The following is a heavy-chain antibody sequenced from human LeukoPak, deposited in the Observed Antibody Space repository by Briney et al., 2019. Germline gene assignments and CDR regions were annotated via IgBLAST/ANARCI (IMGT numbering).Heavy chain of an antibody. J-gene: IGHJ1*01. CDR3: ARVGETGTVTMELDL. Sequence: PGGSLRLSCAASGFTFSSYSMNWVRQAPGKGLEWVALTSFDGNFENFADSVKGRFTISRDTARNTLYLHMGSLGVEDSAVYYCARVGETGTVTMELDLWGQGALVTVSS. CDR1: GFTFSSYS. V-gene: IGHV3-30*03. D-gene: IGHD1-7*01. CDR2: TSFDGNFE.